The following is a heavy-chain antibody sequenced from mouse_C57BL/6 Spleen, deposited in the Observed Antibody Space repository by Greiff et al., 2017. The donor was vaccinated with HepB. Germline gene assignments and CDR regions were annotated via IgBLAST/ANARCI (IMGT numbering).Heavy chain of an antibody. D-gene: IGHD2-2*01. CDR2: IYPGNSDT. V-gene: IGHV1-5*01. CDR3: TRSWLTREDAMDY. Sequence: VQLQQSGTVLARPGASVKMSCKTSGYTFTSYWMHWVKQGPGQGLEWIGAIYPGNSDTSYNQKFKGKAKLTAVTSASTAYMELSSLTNEDSAVYYCTRSWLTREDAMDYWGQGTSVTVSS. CDR1: GYTFTSYW. J-gene: IGHJ4*01.